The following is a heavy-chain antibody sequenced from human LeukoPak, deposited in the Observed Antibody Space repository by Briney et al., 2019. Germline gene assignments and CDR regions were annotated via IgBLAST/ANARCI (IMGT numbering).Heavy chain of an antibody. CDR2: IRYDGSNK. V-gene: IGHV3-30*02. J-gene: IGHJ4*02. Sequence: GGSLRLSCAASGFIFPDYCIHWVRQAPGKGLEWVSFIRYDGSNKYYADSVKGRFTISRDNSKNTLYLQMNSLRADDTAVYYCAKEGTASKPSDLDYWGQGTLVTVSS. D-gene: IGHD1/OR15-1a*01. CDR3: AKEGTASKPSDLDY. CDR1: GFIFPDYC.